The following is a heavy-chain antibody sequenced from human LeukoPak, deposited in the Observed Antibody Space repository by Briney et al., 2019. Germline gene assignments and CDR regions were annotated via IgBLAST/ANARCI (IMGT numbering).Heavy chain of an antibody. J-gene: IGHJ4*02. V-gene: IGHV3-33*06. CDR1: GFTFSSYG. D-gene: IGHD3-10*01. CDR2: IWYDGSNK. CDR3: AKGVDKYGSGSFVEH. Sequence: PGRSLRLSCAASGFTFSSYGMHWVRQAPGKGLEWVAVIWYDGSNKYYADSVKGRFTISRDNSKNTLYLELNNLRVEDTAVYYCAKGVDKYGSGSFVEHWGQGTLVTVSS.